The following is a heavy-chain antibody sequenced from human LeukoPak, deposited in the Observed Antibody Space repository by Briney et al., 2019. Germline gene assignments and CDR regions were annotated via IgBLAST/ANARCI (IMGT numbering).Heavy chain of an antibody. V-gene: IGHV4-39*01. J-gene: IGHJ5*02. CDR2: IYYNGDT. D-gene: IGHD6-19*01. CDR1: GGSIRTDDYY. Sequence: SETLSLTCTVSGGSIRTDDYYWGWVRQPPGAGLEWIGIIYYNGDTYYSPSLKSRVTISVDTSKNQFSLNLTSVTAADTAVYYCARPGVAGTGTWLDPWGQGTLVTVSA. CDR3: ARPGVAGTGTWLDP.